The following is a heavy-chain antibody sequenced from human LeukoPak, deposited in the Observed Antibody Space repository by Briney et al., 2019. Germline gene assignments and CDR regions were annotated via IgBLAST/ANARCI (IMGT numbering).Heavy chain of an antibody. CDR3: ARDDYGDYAGDY. CDR1: GYTFTSYD. J-gene: IGHJ4*02. D-gene: IGHD4-17*01. CDR2: IIPIFGTA. V-gene: IGHV1-69*06. Sequence: ASVKVSCKASGYTFTSYDINWVRQATGQGLEWMGGIIPIFGTANYAQKFQGRVTITADKSTSTAYMELSSLRSEDTAVHYCARDDYGDYAGDYWGQGTLVTVSS.